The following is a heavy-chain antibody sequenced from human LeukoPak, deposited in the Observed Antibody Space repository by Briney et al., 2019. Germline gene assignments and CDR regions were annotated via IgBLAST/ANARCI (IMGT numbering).Heavy chain of an antibody. CDR1: GFTFTNYA. D-gene: IGHD3-3*01. Sequence: ASVKVSCKASGFTFTNYAMQWVRQAPGQRLEWMGWINAGNGHTRYSQRFQGRVTITRDTSATTAYMEVTSLRSEDTAVYYCARGIWSRTVSSYYFDYRGQGTLVTVSS. CDR3: ARGIWSRTVSSYYFDY. V-gene: IGHV1-3*01. J-gene: IGHJ4*02. CDR2: INAGNGHT.